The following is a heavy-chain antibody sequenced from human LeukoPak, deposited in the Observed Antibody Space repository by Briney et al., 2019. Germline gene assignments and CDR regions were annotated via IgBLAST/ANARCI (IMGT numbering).Heavy chain of an antibody. CDR3: AREIGYSSGWPTYYFDY. CDR2: IKQDGSEK. V-gene: IGHV3-7*01. J-gene: IGHJ4*02. Sequence: GGSLRLSCAASGFTFSSYWMSWVRQAPGKGLEWVANIKQDGSEKYYVDSVKGRFTISRDNAKNSLYLQMNSLRAEDTAVYYCAREIGYSSGWPTYYFDYRGQGTLVTVSS. D-gene: IGHD6-19*01. CDR1: GFTFSSYW.